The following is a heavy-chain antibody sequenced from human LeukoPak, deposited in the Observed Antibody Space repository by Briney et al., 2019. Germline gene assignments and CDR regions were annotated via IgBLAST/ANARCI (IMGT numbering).Heavy chain of an antibody. CDR2: ISFSGNT. J-gene: IGHJ4*02. V-gene: IGHV4-4*08. CDR3: ARSSAWSPFDY. D-gene: IGHD6-19*01. Sequence: PSETLSLTCTVSGGSISSYYWSWIRQPPRKGLEWIGFISFSGNTNYNPSLKSRVTISRDTSENQFSLKLRSVTATDTAVYYCARSSAWSPFDYWGQGTLVTVS. CDR1: GGSISSYY.